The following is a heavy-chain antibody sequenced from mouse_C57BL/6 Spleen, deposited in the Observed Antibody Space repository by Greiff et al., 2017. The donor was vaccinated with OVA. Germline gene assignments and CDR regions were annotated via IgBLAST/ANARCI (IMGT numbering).Heavy chain of an antibody. V-gene: IGHV5-4*01. CDR1: GFTFSSYA. CDR3: ARDDDYDGGYYFDY. CDR2: ISDGGSYT. D-gene: IGHD2-4*01. Sequence: EVQVVESGGGLVKPGGSLKLSCAASGFTFSSYAMSWVRQTPEKRLEWVATISDGGSYTYYPDNVKGRFTISRDNAKNNLYLQMSHLKSEDTAMYYCARDDDYDGGYYFDYWGQGTTLTVSS. J-gene: IGHJ2*01.